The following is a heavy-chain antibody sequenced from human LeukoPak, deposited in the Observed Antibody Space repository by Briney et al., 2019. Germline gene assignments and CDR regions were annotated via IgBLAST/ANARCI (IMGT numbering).Heavy chain of an antibody. CDR3: AXXXXXDFXXXXEFDP. V-gene: IGHV1-8*03. J-gene: IGHJ5*02. Sequence: ASVKVSCKASGYTFTSYDINWVRQATGQGLEWMGWMNPXSGXTGXXXXFQXXVTITRNTSISTAYMELSSLRSEDTAVYYCAXXXXXDFXXXXEFDPWGQGTLVTVSS. CDR2: MNPXSGXT. CDR1: GYTFTSYD. D-gene: IGHD3-3*01.